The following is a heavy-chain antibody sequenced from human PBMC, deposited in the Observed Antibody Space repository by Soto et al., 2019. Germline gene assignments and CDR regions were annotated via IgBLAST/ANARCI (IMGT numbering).Heavy chain of an antibody. Sequence: SETPSLTCTVSGGSISSYYWSWIRQPPGTGLEWIGYIYYSGSTNYNPSLKSRVTISVDTPKNQFSLKLSSVTAADTAVCYCGRYVYSGSYDFDYWGQGTLVTVSS. CDR2: IYYSGST. J-gene: IGHJ4*02. V-gene: IGHV4-59*01. CDR1: GGSISSYY. CDR3: GRYVYSGSYDFDY. D-gene: IGHD1-26*01.